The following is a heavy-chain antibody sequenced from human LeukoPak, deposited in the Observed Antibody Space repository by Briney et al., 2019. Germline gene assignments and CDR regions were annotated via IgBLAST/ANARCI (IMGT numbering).Heavy chain of an antibody. J-gene: IGHJ3*02. CDR1: GGSISSGDYY. CDR3: AREGYFDGAFDI. V-gene: IGHV4-30-4*01. D-gene: IGHD3-9*01. CDR2: IYYSGST. Sequence: SGTLSLTCTVSGGSISSGDYYWSWIRQPPGKGLEWIGYIYYSGSTYYSPSLKSRVTISVDTSKNQFSLKLSSVTAADTAVYYCAREGYFDGAFDIWGQGTMATVSS.